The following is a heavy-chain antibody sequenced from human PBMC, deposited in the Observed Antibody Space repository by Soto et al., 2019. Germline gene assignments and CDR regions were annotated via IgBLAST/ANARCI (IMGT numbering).Heavy chain of an antibody. CDR1: GFTFSRHP. D-gene: IGHD3-3*01. V-gene: IGHV3-23*01. CDR3: AKAHFDFWSGYYGDFYHYAMDV. Sequence: LRLSCAASGFTFSRHPMTWVRQAPGKGLQWVSSISGSGSSTYYADSVKGRFTISRDSSKNTVDLEMNSLRAEDTAVYYCAKAHFDFWSGYYGDFYHYAMDVWGQGTTVTVSS. J-gene: IGHJ6*02. CDR2: ISGSGSST.